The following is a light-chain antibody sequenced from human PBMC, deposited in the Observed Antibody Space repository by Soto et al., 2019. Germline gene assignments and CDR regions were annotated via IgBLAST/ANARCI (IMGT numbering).Light chain of an antibody. CDR3: HQTYSTPQT. CDR2: SAS. J-gene: IGKJ1*01. Sequence: DIQMTQSPSSLSASVGDRVTITCRAGQTVTDYLNWYQHKPGKAPQLLIYSASTFQTEVPSRFSSSGSGTDFPLTIPSLQPEAFGTYYCHQTYSTPQTVXQGTKL. V-gene: IGKV1-39*01. CDR1: QTVTDY.